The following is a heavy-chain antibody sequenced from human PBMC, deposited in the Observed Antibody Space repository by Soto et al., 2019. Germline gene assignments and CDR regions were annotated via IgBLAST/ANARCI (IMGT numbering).Heavy chain of an antibody. CDR3: ARENNVLPGGYFDY. D-gene: IGHD3-10*01. V-gene: IGHV4-30-2*01. Sequence: SETLSLTCAVSGGSISSGGYSWSWIRQPPGKGLEWIGYMYHSGSTYYNPSLKSRVTISIDRSKNQFSLKLSSVTAADTAVYYCARENNVLPGGYFDYWGQGTLVTVSS. J-gene: IGHJ4*02. CDR2: MYHSGST. CDR1: GGSISSGGYS.